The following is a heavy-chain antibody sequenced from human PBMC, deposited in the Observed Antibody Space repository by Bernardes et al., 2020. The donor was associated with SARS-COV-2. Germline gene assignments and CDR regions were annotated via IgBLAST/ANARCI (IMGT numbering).Heavy chain of an antibody. D-gene: IGHD3-9*01. CDR3: ARHILTGSYSGFDY. Sequence: SGPTLVKLTETLTLTCSVSGFSLSNPRMSVSWIRQPPGKALEWLAHIFSNDEKSYSTSLKSRLTISKDTSKSQVVLTMTNVDPVDTATYYCARHILTGSYSGFDYWGQGTLVTVSS. V-gene: IGHV2-26*01. J-gene: IGHJ4*02. CDR1: GFSLSNPRMS. CDR2: IFSNDEK.